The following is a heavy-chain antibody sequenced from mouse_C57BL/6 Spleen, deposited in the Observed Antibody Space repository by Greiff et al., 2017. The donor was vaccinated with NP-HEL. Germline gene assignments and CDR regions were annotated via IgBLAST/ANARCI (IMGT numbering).Heavy chain of an antibody. D-gene: IGHD2-5*01. CDR3: ARSYSNHWYFDV. CDR1: GYTFTSYW. J-gene: IGHJ1*03. CDR2: INPSSGYT. V-gene: IGHV1-7*01. Sequence: VQRVESGAELAKPGASVKLSCKASGYTFTSYWMHWVKQRPGQGLEWIGYINPSSGYTKYNQKFKDKATLTADKSSSTAYMQLSSLTYEDSAVYYCARSYSNHWYFDVWGTGTTVTVSS.